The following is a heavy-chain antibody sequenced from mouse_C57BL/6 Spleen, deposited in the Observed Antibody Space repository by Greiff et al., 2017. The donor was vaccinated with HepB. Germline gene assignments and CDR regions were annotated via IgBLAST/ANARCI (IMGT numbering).Heavy chain of an antibody. D-gene: IGHD3-2*02. Sequence: VQLVESGPGLVKPSQSLSLTCSVTGYSITSGYYWNWIRQFPGNKLEWMGYISYDGSNNYNPSLKNRISITLDTSKNQFFLKLNSVTTEDTATYYCAKTAQAPYYYAMDYWGQGTSVTVSS. V-gene: IGHV3-6*01. CDR2: ISYDGSN. CDR1: GYSITSGYY. J-gene: IGHJ4*01. CDR3: AKTAQAPYYYAMDY.